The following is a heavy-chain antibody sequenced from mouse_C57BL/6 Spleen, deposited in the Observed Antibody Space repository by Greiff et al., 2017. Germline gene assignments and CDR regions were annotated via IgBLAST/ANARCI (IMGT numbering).Heavy chain of an antibody. J-gene: IGHJ3*01. D-gene: IGHD2-10*02. Sequence: EVKLQESGPELVKPGASVKMSCKASGYTFTDYNMHWVKQSHGKSLEWIGYINPNNGGTSYNQKFKGKATLTVNKSSSTAYMELRSLTSEDSAVYYCVYGPLIAYWGQGTLVTVSA. CDR1: GYTFTDYN. V-gene: IGHV1-22*01. CDR2: INPNNGGT. CDR3: VYGPLIAY.